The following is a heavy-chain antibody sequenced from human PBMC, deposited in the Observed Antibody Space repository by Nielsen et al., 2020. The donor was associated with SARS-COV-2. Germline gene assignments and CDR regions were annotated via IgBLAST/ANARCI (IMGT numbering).Heavy chain of an antibody. CDR1: GFTFSDYS. CDR2: ISGDSNYI. D-gene: IGHD2-15*01. Sequence: GESLKISCTGSGFTFSDYSMNWVRQAPGKGLEWVASISGDSNYIFYSELVKGRFTMSRDNGKNSLYLQMNTLRSEDTALYYCTRGFYSQSDRWGQGTLVTVSS. CDR3: TRGFYSQSDR. V-gene: IGHV3-21*01. J-gene: IGHJ5*02.